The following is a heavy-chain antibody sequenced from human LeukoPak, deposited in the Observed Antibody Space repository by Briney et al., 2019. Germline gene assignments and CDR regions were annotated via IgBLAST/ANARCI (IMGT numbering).Heavy chain of an antibody. CDR1: GGSISSSSYY. Sequence: SETLSLTCTVSGGSISSSSYYWGWIRQPPGKGLEWIGIIYYSGSTYYNPSLKSRVTISVDTSKNQFSLKLSSVTAADTAVYYCAIRDIVVVPAAIRPDYWGQGTLVTVSS. D-gene: IGHD2-2*02. CDR3: AIRDIVVVPAAIRPDY. CDR2: IYYSGST. V-gene: IGHV4-39*01. J-gene: IGHJ4*02.